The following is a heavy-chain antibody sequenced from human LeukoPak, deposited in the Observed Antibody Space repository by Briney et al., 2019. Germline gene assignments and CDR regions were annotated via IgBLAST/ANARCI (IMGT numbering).Heavy chain of an antibody. J-gene: IGHJ4*02. CDR1: GFTFSSYA. Sequence: PGGSLRLSCAASGFTFSSYAMSWVRQAPGKGLEWVSAISGSGGSTYYADSVKGRFTISRDNSKNTLYLQMNSLRAEDTAVYYCATDGGNFWSGYYLDRFDYWGQGTLVTVSS. D-gene: IGHD3-3*01. CDR3: ATDGGNFWSGYYLDRFDY. V-gene: IGHV3-23*01. CDR2: ISGSGGST.